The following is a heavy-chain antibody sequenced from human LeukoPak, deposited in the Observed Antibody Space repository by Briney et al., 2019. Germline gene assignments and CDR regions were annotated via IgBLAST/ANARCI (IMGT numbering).Heavy chain of an antibody. CDR3: ARGTLVGAPAWFDP. Sequence: SESLSLTCTVSGGSISSGSYYWSWIRQPAGKGLEWIGRIYTSGSTNYNPSLKSRVTISVDTSKNQFSLKLSSVTAADTAVYYCARGTLVGAPAWFDPWGQGTRVTVSS. CDR2: IYTSGST. J-gene: IGHJ5*02. V-gene: IGHV4-61*02. D-gene: IGHD1-26*01. CDR1: GGSISSGSYY.